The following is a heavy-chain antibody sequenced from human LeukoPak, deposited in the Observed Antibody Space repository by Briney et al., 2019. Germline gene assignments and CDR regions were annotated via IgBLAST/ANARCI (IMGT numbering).Heavy chain of an antibody. CDR3: ARLRRNSDRSDFFYYYDH. CDR1: GFTFSDYS. V-gene: IGHV3-21*01. CDR2: VNAVSSYI. J-gene: IGHJ4*02. D-gene: IGHD3-22*01. Sequence: GGSLRLSCAASGFTFSDYSMNWVRQAPGKGLEWVASVNAVSSYIYYADSMRGRFTISRDNAKNSLFLQMNSLRAEDTAVYYCARLRRNSDRSDFFYYYDHWGQGTLVTVSS.